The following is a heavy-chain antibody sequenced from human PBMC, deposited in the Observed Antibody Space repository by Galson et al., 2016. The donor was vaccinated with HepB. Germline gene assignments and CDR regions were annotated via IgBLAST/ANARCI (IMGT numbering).Heavy chain of an antibody. D-gene: IGHD3-9*01. CDR2: IIPIFGSA. V-gene: IGHV1-69*13. CDR3: AAYVDWSGPYYYYGLDV. J-gene: IGHJ6*02. Sequence: SVKVSCKASGGTFSSYAISWVRQAPGQGLEWMGGIIPIFGSANYAQKFQGRVTITADESTSTTYMEVRSLRSEDTAVYYCAAYVDWSGPYYYYGLDVWGQGTTVTVS. CDR1: GGTFSSYA.